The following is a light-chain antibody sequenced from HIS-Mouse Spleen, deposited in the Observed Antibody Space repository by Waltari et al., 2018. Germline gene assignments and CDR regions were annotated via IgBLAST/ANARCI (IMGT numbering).Light chain of an antibody. CDR3: QQYYSYPYT. V-gene: IGKV1-8*01. CDR2: AAS. CDR1: QGISSY. J-gene: IGKJ2*01. Sequence: AIRMTQSPSSFSASTGDRATITCRGSQGISSYLAWYHRQPGKAPKLLIYAASTLQSGVPSRFSGSGSGTDFTLTISCLQSEDFATYYCQQYYSYPYTFGQGTKLEIK.